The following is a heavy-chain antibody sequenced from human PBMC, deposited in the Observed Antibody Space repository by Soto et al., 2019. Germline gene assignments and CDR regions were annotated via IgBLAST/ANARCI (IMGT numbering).Heavy chain of an antibody. CDR3: ARDAGSCYFDY. V-gene: IGHV3-11*01. D-gene: IGHD1-26*01. CDR1: GFTFSDYY. J-gene: IGHJ4*02. CDR2: LSSSGVTI. Sequence: PGGSLRLSCAASGFTFSDYYMTWIRQAPGKGLEWVSYLSSSGVTIYYADSVKGRFTISRDNAKNSLYLQMHTLRADDTAVYYCARDAGSCYFDYWGQGALVTVSS.